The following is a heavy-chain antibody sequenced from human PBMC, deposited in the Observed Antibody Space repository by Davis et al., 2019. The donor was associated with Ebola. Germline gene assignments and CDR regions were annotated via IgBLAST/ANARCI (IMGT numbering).Heavy chain of an antibody. CDR1: GYNFLTYD. D-gene: IGHD2-2*02. CDR2: MNLNSGKT. CDR3: TRGYCSGIPCYSWFDP. Sequence: ASVKVSCKASGYNFLTYDINWVRQAPGQGLEWMGWMNLNSGKTVYAQRFQGGVTITRNITLTTAYMELSSLRSDDTAVYYCTRGYCSGIPCYSWFDPWGQGTLVTVSS. J-gene: IGHJ5*02. V-gene: IGHV1-8*03.